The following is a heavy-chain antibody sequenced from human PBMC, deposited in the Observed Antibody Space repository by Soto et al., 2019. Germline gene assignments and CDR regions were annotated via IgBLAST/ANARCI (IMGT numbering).Heavy chain of an antibody. CDR3: AREARTVPVTTSWYFDL. CDR2: IIPILGIA. D-gene: IGHD4-17*01. J-gene: IGHJ2*01. CDR1: GGTFSSYT. V-gene: IGHV1-69*08. Sequence: QVQLVQSGAEVKKPGSSVKVSCKASGGTFSSYTISWVRQAPGQGLEWMGRIIPILGIANYAQKFQGRVTITADKSXSXXYMELSSLRSEDTAVYYCAREARTVPVTTSWYFDLWGRGTLVTVSS.